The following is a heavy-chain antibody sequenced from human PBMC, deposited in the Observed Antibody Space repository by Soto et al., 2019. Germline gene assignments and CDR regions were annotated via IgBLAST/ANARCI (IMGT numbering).Heavy chain of an antibody. CDR1: GDSIRNGFYY. J-gene: IGHJ5*02. Sequence: QVQLQESGPGLVKPSQTLSLICTVSGDSIRNGFYYWSWIRQHPGKGLEWIGNIYYVGSTSYNPYLKSRVTRSIDRSKNQFSLTLNSVTAADTAVYYCAKNETTRPWFNPWGQGTLVIVSS. CDR3: AKNETTRPWFNP. D-gene: IGHD1-1*01. CDR2: IYYVGST. V-gene: IGHV4-31*03.